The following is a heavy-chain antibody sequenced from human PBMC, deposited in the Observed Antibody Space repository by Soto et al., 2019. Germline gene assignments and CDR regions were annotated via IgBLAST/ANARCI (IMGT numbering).Heavy chain of an antibody. J-gene: IGHJ4*02. CDR3: ASQYDFWSGYFPY. CDR1: GGSISIVGYY. CDR2: VHHSESA. V-gene: IGHV4-31*03. D-gene: IGHD3-3*01. Sequence: QVQLQESGPGLVKPSQTLSLTCSVSGGSISIVGYYWSWIRQHPGKGLEWIGYVHHSESASYNPSRRSRVAISVGTSKNQFSLRLNSVTAADTAVYYCASQYDFWSGYFPYWGQGTLVTVSS.